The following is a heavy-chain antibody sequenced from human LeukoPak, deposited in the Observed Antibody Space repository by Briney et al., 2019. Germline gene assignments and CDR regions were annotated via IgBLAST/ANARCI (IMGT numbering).Heavy chain of an antibody. J-gene: IGHJ6*02. CDR2: IIPIFGTA. V-gene: IGHV1-69*13. D-gene: IGHD5-18*01. CDR3: ARDQGYSYGLNYYYYGMDV. CDR1: GGTFSSYA. Sequence: SVKVSCKASGGTFSSYAISWVRQAPGQGLEWMGGIIPIFGTANYAQKFQGRVTITADESTSTAYMELSSLRSEDTAVYYCARDQGYSYGLNYYYYGMDVWGQGTTVTVSS.